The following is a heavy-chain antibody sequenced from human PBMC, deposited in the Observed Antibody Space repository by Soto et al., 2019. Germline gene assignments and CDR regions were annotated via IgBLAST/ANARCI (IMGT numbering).Heavy chain of an antibody. J-gene: IGHJ4*02. Sequence: ASVKVSCKASGYTFTSYAMHWVRQAPGQRLEWMGWINPSGGSTSYAQKFQGRVTMTRDTSTSTVYMELSSLRSEDTAVYYCANTLAVDCSGGSCYPGPFDYWGQGTLVTVSS. V-gene: IGHV1-46*01. D-gene: IGHD2-15*01. CDR3: ANTLAVDCSGGSCYPGPFDY. CDR2: INPSGGST. CDR1: GYTFTSYA.